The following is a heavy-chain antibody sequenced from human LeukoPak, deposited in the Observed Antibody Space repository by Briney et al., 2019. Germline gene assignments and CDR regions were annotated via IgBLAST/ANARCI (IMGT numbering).Heavy chain of an antibody. CDR1: GASINNYY. Sequence: SETLSLTCTVSGASINNYYCSWIRQPPGKGLEWIGYIYYSGSTNYNPSLKSRVTISVDTSKNQFSLKLSSVTAADTAVYYCASGPDWFDPWGQGTLVTVSS. J-gene: IGHJ5*02. V-gene: IGHV4-59*01. CDR2: IYYSGST. CDR3: ASGPDWFDP.